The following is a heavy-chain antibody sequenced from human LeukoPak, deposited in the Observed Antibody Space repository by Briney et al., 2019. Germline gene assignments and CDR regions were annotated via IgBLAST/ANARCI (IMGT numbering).Heavy chain of an antibody. CDR3: TTEEIVVVITTYY. CDR1: GFTFSNAW. CDR2: IKSKTDGGTT. Sequence: GGSLRLSCAASGFTFSNAWMSWVRQAPGEGLEWVGRIKSKTDGGTTDYAAPVKGRFTISRDDSKNTLYLQMNSLKTEDTAVYYCTTEEIVVVITTYYWGQGTLVTVSS. D-gene: IGHD3-22*01. V-gene: IGHV3-15*01. J-gene: IGHJ4*02.